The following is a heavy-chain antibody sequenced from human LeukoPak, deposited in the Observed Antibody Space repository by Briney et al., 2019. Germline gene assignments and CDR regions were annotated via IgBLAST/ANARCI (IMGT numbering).Heavy chain of an antibody. CDR1: GFTVRSNY. Sequence: GGSLRLSCAASGFTVRSNYMNWVRQAPGKGLEWVSVIYRDGSTYYADSVKGRFTISRDNSRNTLYLQMNSLRAEDTAVYYCVKDQGEAIVPRRFDYWGQGTLVTVSS. J-gene: IGHJ4*02. CDR2: IYRDGST. D-gene: IGHD6-6*01. V-gene: IGHV3-53*01. CDR3: VKDQGEAIVPRRFDY.